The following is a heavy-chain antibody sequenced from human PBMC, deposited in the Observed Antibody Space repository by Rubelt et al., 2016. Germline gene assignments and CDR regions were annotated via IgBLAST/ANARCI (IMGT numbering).Heavy chain of an antibody. D-gene: IGHD6-13*01. CDR1: GGSISSSSYY. V-gene: IGHV4-39*07. CDR2: IYYSGST. J-gene: IGHJ4*02. Sequence: QLQLQESGPGLVKPSETLSLTCTVSGGSISSSSYYWGWIRQPPGKGLEWIGSIYYSGSTYYNPSLKMRVTISGDRSKNQFSLKVSSVTAADTAVYYCARGGAAAGNADYWGQGTLVTVSS. CDR3: ARGGAAAGNADY.